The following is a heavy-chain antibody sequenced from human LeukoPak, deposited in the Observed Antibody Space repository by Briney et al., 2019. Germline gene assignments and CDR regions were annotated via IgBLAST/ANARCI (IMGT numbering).Heavy chain of an antibody. CDR1: GGTFSSYA. CDR3: ARDRGSSGWSPYYYYYGMDV. J-gene: IGHJ6*02. CDR2: IIPILGIA. V-gene: IGHV1-69*04. D-gene: IGHD6-19*01. Sequence: SVKVSCKASGGTFSSYAISWVRQAPGQGLEWMGRIIPILGIANYAQKFQGRVTITADKSTSTAYMELSSLRSEDTAVYYCARDRGSSGWSPYYYYYGMDVWGQGTTVTVSS.